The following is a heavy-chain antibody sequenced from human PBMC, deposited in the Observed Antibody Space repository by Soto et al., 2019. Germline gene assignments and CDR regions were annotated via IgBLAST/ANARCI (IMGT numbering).Heavy chain of an antibody. Sequence: QVQLVESGGGVVQPGRSLRLSCAASGFTFSSYGMHWVRQAPGKGLEWVAVIWHDGSNKYNADSVKGRFTISRDNSKNTLYLHMNSLRGEDTAVYYCAREFWSGPFDYWGQGTLVTVSS. CDR3: AREFWSGPFDY. CDR1: GFTFSSYG. V-gene: IGHV3-33*01. J-gene: IGHJ4*02. CDR2: IWHDGSNK. D-gene: IGHD3-3*01.